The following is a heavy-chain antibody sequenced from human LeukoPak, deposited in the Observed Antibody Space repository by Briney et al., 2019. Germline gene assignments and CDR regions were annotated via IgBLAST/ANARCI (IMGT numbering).Heavy chain of an antibody. D-gene: IGHD3-22*01. CDR2: ISYDGSNT. V-gene: IGHV3-30*18. CDR1: GFTFSSYG. J-gene: IGHJ4*02. CDR3: AKVRTAYYYDSSGYSFDY. Sequence: GRSLRLSCAASGFTFSSYGMHWVRQAPGKGLEWVAVISYDGSNTYYADSVKGRFTISRDNSKNTLYLQMNSLRAEDTAVYYCAKVRTAYYYDSSGYSFDYWGQGTLVTVSS.